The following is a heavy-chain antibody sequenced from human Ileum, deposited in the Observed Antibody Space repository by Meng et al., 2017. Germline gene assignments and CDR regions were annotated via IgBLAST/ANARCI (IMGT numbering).Heavy chain of an antibody. V-gene: IGHV4-59*11. Sequence: QVQLRGSGPGLVKPSETLSLACTVSGDSLGTHYWSWIRQPPGKGLEWIGYVFYSGSTNYNPSLKSRVAISVDTSKNQVSLKLTSVTAADTAVYYCARSFHESSWGSYRYLFGLWGQGALVTVSS. D-gene: IGHD3-16*02. CDR1: GDSLGTHY. CDR2: VFYSGST. J-gene: IGHJ4*02. CDR3: ARSFHESSWGSYRYLFGL.